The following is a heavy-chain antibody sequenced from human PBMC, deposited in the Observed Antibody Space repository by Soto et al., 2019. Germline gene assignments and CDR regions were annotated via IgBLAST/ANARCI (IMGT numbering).Heavy chain of an antibody. V-gene: IGHV4-34*01. Sequence: SDTLSLTCDVYGGSFNRYYWNWIRQPPGKGLEWLGEINHSGSTNYNPSLESRVTISLDTSKTQFSLKLTSVTAADTAVYYCARGEGRLVGTWFDPWGQGTLVTVSS. D-gene: IGHD1-7*01. J-gene: IGHJ5*02. CDR2: INHSGST. CDR3: ARGEGRLVGTWFDP. CDR1: GGSFNRYY.